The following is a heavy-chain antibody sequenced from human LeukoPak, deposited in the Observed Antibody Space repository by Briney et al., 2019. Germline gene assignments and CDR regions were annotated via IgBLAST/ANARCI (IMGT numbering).Heavy chain of an antibody. CDR1: GGTFSSYA. Sequence: ASVKVSCKASGGTFSSYAISWVRQAPGQGLEWMGGIIPNFGTANYAQKFQGRVTITTDESTSTAYMELSSLRSEDTAVYYCARVQSSGSYSSFDYWGQGTLVTVSS. D-gene: IGHD1-26*01. CDR3: ARVQSSGSYSSFDY. J-gene: IGHJ4*02. CDR2: IIPNFGTA. V-gene: IGHV1-69*05.